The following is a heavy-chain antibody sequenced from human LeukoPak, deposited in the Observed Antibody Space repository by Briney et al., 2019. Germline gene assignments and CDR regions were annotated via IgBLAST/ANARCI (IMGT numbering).Heavy chain of an antibody. CDR1: GFTFSSYW. J-gene: IGHJ5*02. V-gene: IGHV3-74*01. D-gene: IGHD4-11*01. Sequence: AGGSLRLSCAASGFTFSSYWMHWVRQAQGKGLEWVSRISSDGSSTTYADSVKGRFTISRDNAKNTLYLQMNSLRAEDTAVYYCAKDRYSNYGNWFDPWGQGTLVTVFS. CDR2: ISSDGSST. CDR3: AKDRYSNYGNWFDP.